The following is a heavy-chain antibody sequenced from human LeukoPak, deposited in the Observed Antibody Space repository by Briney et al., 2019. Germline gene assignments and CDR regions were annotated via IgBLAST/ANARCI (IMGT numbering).Heavy chain of an antibody. CDR2: ISSSSTII. J-gene: IGHJ3*02. CDR1: GFTFSSYE. V-gene: IGHV3-48*03. Sequence: GGSLRLSCAASGFTFSSYELYWVRQAPGKGLEWSSYISSSSTIIKYADSVRGRFTISRDDARESLYLQMSSLRADDTAIYYCGASRQYVGAFDIWGQGTLVTVSS. CDR3: GASRQYVGAFDI. D-gene: IGHD3-16*01.